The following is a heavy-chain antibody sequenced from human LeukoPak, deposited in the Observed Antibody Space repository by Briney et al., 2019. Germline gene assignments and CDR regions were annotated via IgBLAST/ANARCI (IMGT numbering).Heavy chain of an antibody. V-gene: IGHV1-69*04. J-gene: IGHJ4*02. Sequence: RASVKVSCKASGGTFSSYAISWVRQAPGQGLEWMGRIIPILGIANYAQKFQRRVTITADKSTSTAYMELSSLRSEDTAVYYCASLEVATISVGYFDYWGQGTLVTVSS. CDR1: GGTFSSYA. D-gene: IGHD5-12*01. CDR2: IIPILGIA. CDR3: ASLEVATISVGYFDY.